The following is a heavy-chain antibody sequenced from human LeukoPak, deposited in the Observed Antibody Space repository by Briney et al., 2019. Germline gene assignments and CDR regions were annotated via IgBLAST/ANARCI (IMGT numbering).Heavy chain of an antibody. CDR3: ARVEAAAGKVDYYYYYMDV. V-gene: IGHV4-38-2*02. D-gene: IGHD6-13*01. CDR2: IYHSGST. CDR1: GYSISSGYY. J-gene: IGHJ6*03. Sequence: SETLSLTCTVSGYSISSGYYWGWIRQPPGKGLEWIGSIYHSGSTYYNPSLKSRVTISVDTSKNQFSLKLSSVTAADTAVYYCARVEAAAGKVDYYYYYMDVWGKGTTVTVSS.